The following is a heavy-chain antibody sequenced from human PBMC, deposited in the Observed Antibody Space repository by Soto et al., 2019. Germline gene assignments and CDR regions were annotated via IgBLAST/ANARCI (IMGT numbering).Heavy chain of an antibody. CDR1: GYTFTNYA. V-gene: IGHV1-18*01. J-gene: IGHJ2*01. Sequence: QVQLVQSGAEVKKPGASVKVSCQASGYTFTNYAISWVRQAPGQGLEWMGWISASTRNTDQAQNFEGRVTMTIDTSTNTANKELRSLRSDDKAVYYCARCDCSVGSCYACWHFDLWGRCTLVTVSS. CDR2: ISASTRNT. D-gene: IGHD2-15*01. CDR3: ARCDCSVGSCYACWHFDL.